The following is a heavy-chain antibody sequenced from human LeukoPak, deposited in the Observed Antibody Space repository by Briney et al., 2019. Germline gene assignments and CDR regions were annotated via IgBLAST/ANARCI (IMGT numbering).Heavy chain of an antibody. V-gene: IGHV4-39*01. Sequence: SETLSLTCTVSGGSISSSSYYWGWIRQPPGKGLEWIGSIYYSGSTYYNPSLKSRVTISVDTSKNQFSLKLSSVTAADTAVYYCALGSPPVAGTSSLSIVPYWGQGTLVTVSS. D-gene: IGHD6-19*01. J-gene: IGHJ4*02. CDR2: IYYSGST. CDR3: ALGSPPVAGTSSLSIVPY. CDR1: GGSISSSSYY.